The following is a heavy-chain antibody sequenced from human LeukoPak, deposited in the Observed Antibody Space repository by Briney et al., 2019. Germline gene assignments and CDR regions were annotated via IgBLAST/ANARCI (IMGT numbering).Heavy chain of an antibody. J-gene: IGHJ3*02. CDR1: GGSFSGYY. Sequence: SETLSLTCAVYGGSFSGYYWSWIRQPPGKGLEWIGEINHSGSTNYNPSLKSRVTISVDTSKNQFSLKLSSVTAADTAVYYCARGYYYDSSGYYVDAFDIWGQGTMVTVSS. CDR2: INHSGST. CDR3: ARGYYYDSSGYYVDAFDI. V-gene: IGHV4-34*01. D-gene: IGHD3-22*01.